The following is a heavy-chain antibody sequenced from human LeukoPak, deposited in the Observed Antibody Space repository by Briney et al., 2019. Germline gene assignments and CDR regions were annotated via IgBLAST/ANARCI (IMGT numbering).Heavy chain of an antibody. CDR1: GYTFTS. CDR3: ARDNSVEDTAWWFDP. Sequence: ASVKVSCKASGYTFTSLHWVRQAPGQGLEWMGIINPSGGSTSYAQKFQGRVTMTRDMSTSTDYMELSSLRSEDTAVYYCARDNSVEDTAWWFDPWGQGTLVTVSS. CDR2: INPSGGST. V-gene: IGHV1-46*01. J-gene: IGHJ5*02. D-gene: IGHD4-23*01.